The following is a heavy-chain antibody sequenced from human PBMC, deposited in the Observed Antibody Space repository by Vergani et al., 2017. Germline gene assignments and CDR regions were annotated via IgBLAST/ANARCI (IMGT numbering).Heavy chain of an antibody. Sequence: EVQLVESGGGLVQPGGSLRLSCAASGFTFSSYDMHWVRQATGKGLEWVSAIGTAGDTYYPGSVKGRFTISRDNSKNTLYLQMNSLRAEDTAVYYCAKAARNDAFDIWGQGTMVTVSS. V-gene: IGHV3-13*04. CDR1: GFTFSSYD. D-gene: IGHD5-18*01. J-gene: IGHJ3*02. CDR3: AKAARNDAFDI. CDR2: IGTAGDT.